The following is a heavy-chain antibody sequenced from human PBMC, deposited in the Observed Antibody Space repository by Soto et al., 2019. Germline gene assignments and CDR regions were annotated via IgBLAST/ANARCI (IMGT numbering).Heavy chain of an antibody. D-gene: IGHD3-22*01. V-gene: IGHV4-34*01. CDR3: ALGSVDTVDSSGFDEY. CDR1: GGSFSAYY. J-gene: IGHJ4*02. CDR2: INHSGGT. Sequence: SETLSLTCAVYGGSFSAYYWSWIRQPPGKGLEWIGEINHSGGTSYNPSLKSRVTISVDTSKSQFSLKLTSVTAADRAVYYCALGSVDTVDSSGFDEYWGQGTPVTVSS.